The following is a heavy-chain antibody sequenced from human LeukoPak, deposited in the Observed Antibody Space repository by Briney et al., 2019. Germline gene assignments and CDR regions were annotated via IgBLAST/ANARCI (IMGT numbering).Heavy chain of an antibody. D-gene: IGHD2/OR15-2a*01. J-gene: IGHJ6*03. V-gene: IGHV5-51*01. CDR2: IYPGDSDT. CDR3: ARHLSNIVTSYYYMDV. CDR1: GYSFTSYW. Sequence: GESLKISCKGSGYSFTSYWIGWVRQMPGKGLEWMGIIYPGDSDTRYSPSFQGQVTISADKSISTAYLQWSGLKASDTAMYYCARHLSNIVTSYYYMDVWGKGTTVTVSS.